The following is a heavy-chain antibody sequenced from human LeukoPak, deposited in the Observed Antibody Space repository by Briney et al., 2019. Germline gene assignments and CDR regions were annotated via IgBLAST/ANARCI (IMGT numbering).Heavy chain of an antibody. Sequence: ASVKVSCKASGYTFTSYYMHWVRQAPGQGLEWMGIINPSGGSTSYVQKFQGRVTMTRDTSTSTVYMELSSLRSEDTAVYYCARFKRVGSSGWPLDYWGQGTLVTVSS. CDR1: GYTFTSYY. CDR2: INPSGGST. J-gene: IGHJ4*02. CDR3: ARFKRVGSSGWPLDY. V-gene: IGHV1-46*01. D-gene: IGHD6-19*01.